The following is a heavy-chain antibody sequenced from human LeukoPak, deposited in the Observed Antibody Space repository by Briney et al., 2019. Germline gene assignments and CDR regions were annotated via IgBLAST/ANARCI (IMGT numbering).Heavy chain of an antibody. V-gene: IGHV4-4*09. CDR1: GGSIGNYY. CDR3: ASAPTYGSGSPYFDS. CDR2: IDPSGST. J-gene: IGHJ4*02. D-gene: IGHD3-10*01. Sequence: PSETLSLTCTVSGGSIGNYYWRWIRQPPGKGPEWIGCIDPSGSTDFNPSLKSGVSISVDTSKEQLFLNLSSVTAADTAVYYCASAPTYGSGSPYFDSWGQGTLVTVSS.